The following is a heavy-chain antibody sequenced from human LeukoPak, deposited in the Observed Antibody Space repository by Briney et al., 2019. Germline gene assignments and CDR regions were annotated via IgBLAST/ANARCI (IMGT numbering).Heavy chain of an antibody. CDR1: GFTFSSYA. D-gene: IGHD2-2*01. J-gene: IGHJ4*02. CDR3: ARWEYQPPLDDQPFDY. V-gene: IGHV3-23*01. Sequence: GGSLRLSCAASGFTFSSYAMSWVRQAPGKGLEWVSAISGSGGSTYYADSVKGRFTISRDNSKNTLYLQMNSLRAEDTAVYYCARWEYQPPLDDQPFDYWGQGTLVTVSS. CDR2: ISGSGGST.